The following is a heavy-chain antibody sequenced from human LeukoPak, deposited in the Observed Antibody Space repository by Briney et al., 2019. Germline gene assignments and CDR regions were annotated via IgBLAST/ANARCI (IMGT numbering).Heavy chain of an antibody. Sequence: GGSLRLSCAASGFTFKNYAMSWVRQAPGKGLKWVAAISGNGRGDIYYTDSVKGRFTISRDNAKNSLYLQMNSLRAEDTAVYYCAGGGYWVRFDYWGQGTLVTVSS. CDR1: GFTFKNYA. CDR3: AGGGYWVRFDY. CDR2: ISGNGRGDI. V-gene: IGHV3-21*01. D-gene: IGHD1-26*01. J-gene: IGHJ4*02.